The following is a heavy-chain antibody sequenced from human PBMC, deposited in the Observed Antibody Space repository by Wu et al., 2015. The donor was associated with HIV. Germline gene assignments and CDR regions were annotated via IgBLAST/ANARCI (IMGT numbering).Heavy chain of an antibody. CDR3: ARGREKNPSSDSWSLRFDS. V-gene: IGHV1-8*01. CDR1: GYSFTNYD. D-gene: IGHD6-13*01. CDR2: MNPNSGNT. J-gene: IGHJ4*02. Sequence: QVQLVQSGAEMKKPGASVKVSCKASGYSFTNYDINWVRQATGQGLEWMGWMNPNSGNTGYAQKFQGRVTMTRNTFISTAYMELSSLRFEDTAIYYCARGREKNPSSDSWSLRFDSWGQGTLVTLSS.